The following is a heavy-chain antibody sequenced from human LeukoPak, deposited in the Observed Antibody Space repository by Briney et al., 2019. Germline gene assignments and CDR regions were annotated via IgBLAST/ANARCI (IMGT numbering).Heavy chain of an antibody. V-gene: IGHV4-38-2*01. CDR1: GFSINTSYF. J-gene: IGHJ4*02. Sequence: SETLSLTCAVSGFSINTSYFWGWIRQPPGKGLEWIGTISHSGRTFYNPSLRTRVTISLDTSKNLFSLNLTSVTAADTAVYYCARHEERFLVRFFDYRGQGTLVTVSS. D-gene: IGHD2-8*02. CDR2: ISHSGRT. CDR3: ARHEERFLVRFFDY.